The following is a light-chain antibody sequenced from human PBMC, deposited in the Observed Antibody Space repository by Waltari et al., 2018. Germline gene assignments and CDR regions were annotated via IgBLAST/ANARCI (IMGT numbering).Light chain of an antibody. V-gene: IGLV2-14*02. J-gene: IGLJ1*01. CDR3: SSYTSSSTLYV. CDR2: DVS. CDR1: SSDVGSYNL. Sequence: QSALTQPASVSGSPGQSITISCTGTSSDVGSYNLVSWYQQHPGKAPKLLIYDVSNLPSGISYRFSGSKSATTASLTISGLQAEDEADYYCSSYTSSSTLYVFGSGTKVTVL.